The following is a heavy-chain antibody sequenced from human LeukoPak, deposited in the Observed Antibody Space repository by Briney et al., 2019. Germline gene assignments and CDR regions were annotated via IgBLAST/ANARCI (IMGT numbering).Heavy chain of an antibody. Sequence: ASVKVSCKASGYTFTSYGISWVRQAPGQGLEWMGWISAYNGNTNYAQKLQGRVTMTTDTSTSTAYMELRSLRSDDTAVYYCARERDSSGYYSRPLPPDYWGQGTLVTVSS. D-gene: IGHD3-22*01. CDR1: GYTFTSYG. J-gene: IGHJ4*02. CDR3: ARERDSSGYYSRPLPPDY. CDR2: ISAYNGNT. V-gene: IGHV1-18*01.